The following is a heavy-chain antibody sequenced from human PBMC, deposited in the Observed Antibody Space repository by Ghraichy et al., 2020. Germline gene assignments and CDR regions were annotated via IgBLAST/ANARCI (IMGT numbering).Heavy chain of an antibody. J-gene: IGHJ3*02. CDR3: ARGLEVATIITSLDI. V-gene: IGHV1-69*06. CDR1: GGTFDSYP. Sequence: SVKVSCKTSGGTFDSYPITWVRQAPGQGLEWMGGIIPIFGAAHYAQKFQGRVTITAEKTTSTTYMELRSLRSEDTAVYYCARGLEVATIITSLDIWGQGTMVIVSS. D-gene: IGHD5-24*01. CDR2: IIPIFGAA.